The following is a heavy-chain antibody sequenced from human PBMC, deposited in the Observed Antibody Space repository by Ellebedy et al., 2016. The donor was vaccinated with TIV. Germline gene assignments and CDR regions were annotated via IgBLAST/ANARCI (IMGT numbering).Heavy chain of an antibody. J-gene: IGHJ4*02. Sequence: GESLKISCKGSGYSFTSYWIGRVRQMPGKGLEWMGIIYPGDSDTRYSPSFQGQVTISADKSISTAYLQWSSLKASDTAMYYCARVGRGCSGGSCYGFDYWGQGTLVTVSS. V-gene: IGHV5-51*01. CDR2: IYPGDSDT. D-gene: IGHD2-15*01. CDR1: GYSFTSYW. CDR3: ARVGRGCSGGSCYGFDY.